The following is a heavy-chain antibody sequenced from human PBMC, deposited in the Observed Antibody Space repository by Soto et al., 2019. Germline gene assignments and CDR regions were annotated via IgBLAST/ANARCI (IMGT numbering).Heavy chain of an antibody. J-gene: IGHJ4*02. D-gene: IGHD3-10*01. CDR3: TVWGSGNDFGAA. CDR2: SKNKADSYTT. V-gene: IGHV3-72*01. Sequence: EVQLVESGGGLVQPGGSLRLSCAASGFTFSDHYMDWVRQAPGKGLGWVGRSKNKADSYTTEYAASVKGRFTMSRDGSKTSLFLQMTSLKTEDTAVYYCTVWGSGNDFGAAWGQGILVTVSS. CDR1: GFTFSDHY.